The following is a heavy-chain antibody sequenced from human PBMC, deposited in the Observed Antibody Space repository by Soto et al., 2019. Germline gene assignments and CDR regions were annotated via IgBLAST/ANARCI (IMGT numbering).Heavy chain of an antibody. CDR3: ARGTPMENWFDP. CDR2: INHSGST. CDR1: GGSFSGYY. Sequence: PSETLSLTCAVYGGSFSGYYWSWIRQPPGKGLEWIGEINHSGSTNYNPSLKSRVTISVDTSKNQFSLKLSSVTAADTAVYYCARGTPMENWFDPPGQGTLVTVSS. J-gene: IGHJ5*02. D-gene: IGHD2-8*01. V-gene: IGHV4-34*01.